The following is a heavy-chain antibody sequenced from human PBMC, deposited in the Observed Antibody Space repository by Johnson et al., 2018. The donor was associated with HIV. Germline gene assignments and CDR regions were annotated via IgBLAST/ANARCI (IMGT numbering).Heavy chain of an antibody. CDR2: IRYDGTTE. J-gene: IGHJ3*02. CDR1: GFTFSRCG. CDR3: ARDGRGLDALEI. V-gene: IGHV3-30*02. Sequence: QVQLVESGGGVVQPGGSLRLSCAASGFTFSRCGMHWVRQAPGKGLEWVAFIRYDGTTEYYADSVKGRFTISGDNSKNALNLQMNCLRAEDTAVYYCARDGRGLDALEIWGQGTVVTVSS. D-gene: IGHD3/OR15-3a*01.